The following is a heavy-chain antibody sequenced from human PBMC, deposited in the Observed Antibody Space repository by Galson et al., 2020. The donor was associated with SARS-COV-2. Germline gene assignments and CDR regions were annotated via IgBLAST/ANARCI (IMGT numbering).Heavy chain of an antibody. CDR2: IYHSGST. CDR3: ARAGVVAASHGVDY. J-gene: IGHJ4*02. Sequence: SETLSLTCTVSGYSISSGYYWGWIRQPPGKGLEWIGSIYHSGSTYYNPSLKSRVTISVDTSKNQFSLKLSSVTAADTAVYYCARAGVVAASHGVDYWGQGTLVTVSS. V-gene: IGHV4-38-2*02. D-gene: IGHD2-15*01. CDR1: GYSISSGYY.